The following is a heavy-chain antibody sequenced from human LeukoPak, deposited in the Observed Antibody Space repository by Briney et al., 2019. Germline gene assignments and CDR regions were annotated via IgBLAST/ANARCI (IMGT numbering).Heavy chain of an antibody. V-gene: IGHV1-46*01. J-gene: IGHJ4*02. CDR2: INPSGGST. Sequence: ASVKVSCKASGYTFTSYYMHWVRQAPGQGLEWMGIINPSGGSTSYAQKFQGRVTMTRDMSTSTVYMELSSLRSEDTAVYYCARDPVSSQSRPYFDYWGQGTLVTVSS. CDR3: ARDPVSSQSRPYFDY. D-gene: IGHD6-19*01. CDR1: GYTFTSYY.